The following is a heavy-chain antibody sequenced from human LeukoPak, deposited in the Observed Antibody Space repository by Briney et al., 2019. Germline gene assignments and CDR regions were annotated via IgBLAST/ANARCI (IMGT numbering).Heavy chain of an antibody. J-gene: IGHJ4*02. D-gene: IGHD3-10*01. CDR2: ISSSSSSI. CDR1: GFTFSTYS. CDR3: ARDSASQGLGEFDS. Sequence: KPGGSLRLSCAGSGFTFSTYSMNWVRQAPGKGLEWVSFISSSSSSIYYADSLKGRFTMSRDNAKNSLYLQMNSLRTEDTAVYYCARDSASQGLGEFDSWGQGTLVTVSS. V-gene: IGHV3-21*01.